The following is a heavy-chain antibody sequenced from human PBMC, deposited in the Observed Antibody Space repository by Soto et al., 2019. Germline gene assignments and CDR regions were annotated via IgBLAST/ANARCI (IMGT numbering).Heavy chain of an antibody. V-gene: IGHV3-15*07. J-gene: IGHJ4*02. CDR1: GFTFANAW. CDR3: TTGDDSSSWYGIYY. Sequence: EVQLVESGGGLVKPGGALRLPCNGFGFTFANAWRNWVRQAPGKGLEWVGRINSRSDGGTTDYAAPVNGRFNISRDDSRNTLFLQMNSLKAEDTAVYYCTTGDDSSSWYGIYYWGQGTLVTVSS. CDR2: INSRSDGGTT. D-gene: IGHD6-13*01.